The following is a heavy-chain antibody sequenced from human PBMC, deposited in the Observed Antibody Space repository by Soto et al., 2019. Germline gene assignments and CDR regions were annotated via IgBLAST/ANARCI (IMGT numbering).Heavy chain of an antibody. CDR1: EFTLSDAW. D-gene: IGHD4-17*01. Sequence: EVQLVESGGVLVKPGASLRLSCAASEFTLSDAWMSWVRQAPGKGLEWVGRIRSKPDGGTTDYAAPVKGRFTISRDDSRNMLYLQMNSLKTEDTAVYYCTSTRAFPDYWGRGTLVTVSS. CDR3: TSTRAFPDY. V-gene: IGHV3-15*01. CDR2: IRSKPDGGTT. J-gene: IGHJ4*02.